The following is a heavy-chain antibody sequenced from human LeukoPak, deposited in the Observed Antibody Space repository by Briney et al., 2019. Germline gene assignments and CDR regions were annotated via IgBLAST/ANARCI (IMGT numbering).Heavy chain of an antibody. CDR1: GGSISSSSYY. Sequence: SETLSLACTVSGGSISSSSYYWGWIRQPPGKGLEWIGIIYYSGSTYYNPSLKSRVTISVDTSKNQFSLRLTSVTAADTAVYYCARSVASCSSTSCSFDSWGQGTLVTVSS. D-gene: IGHD2-2*01. J-gene: IGHJ4*02. CDR2: IYYSGST. V-gene: IGHV4-39*01. CDR3: ARSVASCSSTSCSFDS.